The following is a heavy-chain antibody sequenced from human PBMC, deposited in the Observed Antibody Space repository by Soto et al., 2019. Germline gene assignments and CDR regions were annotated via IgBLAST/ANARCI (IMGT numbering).Heavy chain of an antibody. J-gene: IGHJ6*02. Sequence: TGGSLRLSCAASGFTFSSYSMSWVRQAPGKGLEWVSAISGSGGSTYYADSVKGRFTISRDNSKNTLYLQMNSLRAEDTAVYYCAKDREVLDSSSWWNYYYGMDVWGQGTTVTVSS. D-gene: IGHD6-13*01. CDR2: ISGSGGST. V-gene: IGHV3-23*01. CDR3: AKDREVLDSSSWWNYYYGMDV. CDR1: GFTFSSYS.